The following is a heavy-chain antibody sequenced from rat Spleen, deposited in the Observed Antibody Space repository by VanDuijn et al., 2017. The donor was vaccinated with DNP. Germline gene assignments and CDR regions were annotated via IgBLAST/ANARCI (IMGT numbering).Heavy chain of an antibody. Sequence: EVQLVESGGGLVQPGRSLKLSCAASGFTFSNYYMAWVRQAPTKGLEWVAYISYDGGITNYGDSVKGRFTISRDNAKSTLYLQMDSLRSEDTATYYCARRGYGYNSYYFDYWGQGVMVTVSS. D-gene: IGHD1-9*01. CDR2: ISYDGGIT. V-gene: IGHV5-25*01. CDR3: ARRGYGYNSYYFDY. CDR1: GFTFSNYY. J-gene: IGHJ2*01.